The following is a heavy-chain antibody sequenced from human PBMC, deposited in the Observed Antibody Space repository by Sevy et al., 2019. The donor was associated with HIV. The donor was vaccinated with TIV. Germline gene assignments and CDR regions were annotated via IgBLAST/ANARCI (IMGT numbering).Heavy chain of an antibody. CDR2: FDPEDDET. V-gene: IGHV1-24*01. D-gene: IGHD3-22*01. J-gene: IGHJ4*02. CDR1: GKTLSELS. CDR3: ATTKDYYESSGYPFDY. Sequence: ASVKVSCKVSGKTLSELSMHWVRLAPGKGLEWMGSFDPEDDETIYAQKFQGRVTMTEDTSTDTAYMELSSLRSEDTAVYYCATTKDYYESSGYPFDYWDQGTLVTVSS.